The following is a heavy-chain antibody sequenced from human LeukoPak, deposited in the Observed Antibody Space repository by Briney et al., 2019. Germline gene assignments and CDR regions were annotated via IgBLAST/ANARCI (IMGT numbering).Heavy chain of an antibody. CDR1: GYPFTGYY. CDR2: INPNSGDT. D-gene: IGHD5-18*01. V-gene: IGHV1-2*02. Sequence: ASVKVSCKASGYPFTGYYLHWVRQAPGQGLEWMGWINPNSGDTNYAQKFQGRVTMTRDTSISTAYMELSRLRSDDTAVYYCARDKDTALVNCFDPWGQGTLVTVSS. J-gene: IGHJ5*02. CDR3: ARDKDTALVNCFDP.